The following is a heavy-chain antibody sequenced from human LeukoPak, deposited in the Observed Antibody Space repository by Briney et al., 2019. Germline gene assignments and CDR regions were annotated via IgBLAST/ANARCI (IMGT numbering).Heavy chain of an antibody. CDR2: IYTSGST. CDR1: GGSISSGSYY. CDR3: ARNAPHYFDY. V-gene: IGHV4-61*02. D-gene: IGHD2-2*01. J-gene: IGHJ4*02. Sequence: SETLSLTCTVSGGSISSGSYYWSWIRQPAGKGLEWIGRIYTSGSTNYNPPLKSRVTISVDTSKNQFSLKLSSVTAADTAVYYRARNAPHYFDYWGQGTLVTVSS.